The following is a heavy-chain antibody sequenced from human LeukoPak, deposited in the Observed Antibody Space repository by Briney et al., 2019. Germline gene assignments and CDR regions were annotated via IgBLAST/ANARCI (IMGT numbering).Heavy chain of an antibody. V-gene: IGHV3-23*01. CDR3: ARAGNIRFDY. CDR1: GFTFSSYA. J-gene: IGHJ4*02. D-gene: IGHD1/OR15-1a*01. CDR2: FSGSGGST. Sequence: PGGSLRLSCEASGFTFSSYAVSWVRQAPGKGLEWVSGFSGSGGSTYYADSVKGRFTISRDNSKNTLYLQMNSLRAEDTAVYYCARAGNIRFDYWGQGTLVTVSS.